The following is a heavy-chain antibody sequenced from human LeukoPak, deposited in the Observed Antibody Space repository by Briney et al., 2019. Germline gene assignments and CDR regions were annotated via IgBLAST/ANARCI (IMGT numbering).Heavy chain of an antibody. V-gene: IGHV3-23*01. J-gene: IGHJ4*02. CDR3: AKGKGIVYNNYCSDR. CDR2: ITGSSGTT. CDR1: GFTFSSFF. Sequence: GGSLRLSCAASGFTFSSFFMTWVRQAPGKGLEWVSGITGSSGTTSYADSVKGRFTISRDNSENTLYLHMNSLRADDTAVYYCAKGKGIVYNNYCSDRRGQGSLVTVSS. D-gene: IGHD4-11*01.